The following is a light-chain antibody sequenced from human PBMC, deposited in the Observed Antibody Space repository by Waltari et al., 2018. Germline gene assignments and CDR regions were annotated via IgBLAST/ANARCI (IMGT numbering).Light chain of an antibody. CDR1: QSVSRF. V-gene: IGKV3-20*01. CDR3: QKYDRLPAT. J-gene: IGKJ1*01. Sequence: EIVLTQSPGTLSLSQGERGTISCRASQSVSRFLAWYQQKPGQAPRLLIYGASTRATGIPDRFSGSGSGTDFSLTISRLEPEDFAVYYCQKYDRLPATFGQGTKVEIK. CDR2: GAS.